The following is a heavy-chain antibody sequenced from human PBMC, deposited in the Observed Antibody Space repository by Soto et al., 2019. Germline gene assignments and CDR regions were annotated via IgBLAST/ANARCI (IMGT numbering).Heavy chain of an antibody. V-gene: IGHV1-69*13. CDR2: IIPIFGTA. CDR1: GGTFSSYA. D-gene: IGHD3-22*01. Sequence: ASVKVSCKASGGTFSSYAISWVRQAPGQGLEWMGGIIPIFGTANYAQKFQGRVTITADESTSTAYMELSSLRSEDTAVYYCARGPYYYDSSGYYYESFDYWGQGTLVTVSS. J-gene: IGHJ4*02. CDR3: ARGPYYYDSSGYYYESFDY.